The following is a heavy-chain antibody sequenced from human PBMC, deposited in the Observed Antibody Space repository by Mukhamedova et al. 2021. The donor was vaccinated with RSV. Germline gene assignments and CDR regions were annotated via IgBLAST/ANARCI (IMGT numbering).Heavy chain of an antibody. Sequence: VRQAPGKGLEWVSTISGSGGSAYYADSVKGRFTISRDNSKNTLYLQMNSLRDEDTAVYYCAKGPLAYSRSFWHYCGQGTLVTVSS. CDR3: AKGPLAYSRSFWHY. J-gene: IGHJ4*02. V-gene: IGHV3-23*01. D-gene: IGHD6-6*01. CDR2: ISGSGGSA.